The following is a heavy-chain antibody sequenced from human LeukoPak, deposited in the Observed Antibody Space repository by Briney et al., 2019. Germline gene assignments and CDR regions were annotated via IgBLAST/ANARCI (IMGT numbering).Heavy chain of an antibody. CDR3: ARGSHFTDY. CDR1: GGSISSGSDY. D-gene: IGHD3-3*02. J-gene: IGHJ4*02. V-gene: IGHV4-61*02. CDR2: IYTSGST. Sequence: SDTLSLTCTVSGGSISSGSDYGSWVRQPGGRGVVWIRRIYTSGSTNYNPSLTSRVTISVDPSKNQFSLKLSSVTAADTAVYYCARGSHFTDYWGQGTLVTVSS.